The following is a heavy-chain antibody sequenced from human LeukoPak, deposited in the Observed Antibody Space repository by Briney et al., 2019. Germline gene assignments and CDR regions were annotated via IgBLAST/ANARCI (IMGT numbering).Heavy chain of an antibody. J-gene: IGHJ6*02. CDR2: IYHSGST. CDR1: GGSISSSNW. D-gene: IGHD6-13*01. Sequence: PSETLSLTCAVSGGSISSSNWWSWVRQPPGKGLEWIGEIYHSGSTNYNPSLKSRVTISVDKSKNQFSLKLSSVTAADTAVYYCARVIAAAGKSLYGMDVWGQGTTVTVSS. V-gene: IGHV4-4*02. CDR3: ARVIAAAGKSLYGMDV.